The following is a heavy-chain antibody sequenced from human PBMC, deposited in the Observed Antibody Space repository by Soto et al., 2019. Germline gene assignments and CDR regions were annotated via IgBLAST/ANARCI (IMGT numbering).Heavy chain of an antibody. Sequence: ASVKVSCTASGYTFTSYGISWVRQAPGQGLEWMGWISAYNGNTNYAQKLQGRVTMTTDTSTSTAYMELRSLRSDDTAVYYCARPYYYDSSGYYYGAFDIWGQGTMVTV. D-gene: IGHD3-22*01. CDR3: ARPYYYDSSGYYYGAFDI. CDR2: ISAYNGNT. V-gene: IGHV1-18*01. J-gene: IGHJ3*02. CDR1: GYTFTSYG.